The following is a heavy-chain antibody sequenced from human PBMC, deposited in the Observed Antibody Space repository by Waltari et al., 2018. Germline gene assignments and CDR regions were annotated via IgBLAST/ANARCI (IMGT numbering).Heavy chain of an antibody. Sequence: EVHLVESGGGLVQPGGSLRLSRAASGFPFSIHSLNWVRQAPGKGLEWVSYISYGSSAIYYADSVKGRFTISRDDAESLLYLQMNSLRPEDTAVYYCASVTNGMDYWGQGTLVTVSS. D-gene: IGHD2-21*02. CDR3: ASVTNGMDY. CDR2: ISYGSSAI. V-gene: IGHV3-48*01. J-gene: IGHJ4*02. CDR1: GFPFSIHS.